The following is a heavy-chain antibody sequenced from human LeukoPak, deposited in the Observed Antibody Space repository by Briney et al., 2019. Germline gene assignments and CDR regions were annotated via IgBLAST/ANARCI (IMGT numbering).Heavy chain of an antibody. D-gene: IGHD3-22*01. J-gene: IGHJ4*02. CDR3: AKASGYPPDY. Sequence: AGGSLRLSCAASGFTFSSYAMSWVRQAPGKGLEWVAVISYDGSNKYYADSVKGRFTISRDNSKNTLYLQMNSLRAEDTAVYYCAKASGYPPDYWGQGTLVTVSS. CDR1: GFTFSSYA. V-gene: IGHV3-30*18. CDR2: ISYDGSNK.